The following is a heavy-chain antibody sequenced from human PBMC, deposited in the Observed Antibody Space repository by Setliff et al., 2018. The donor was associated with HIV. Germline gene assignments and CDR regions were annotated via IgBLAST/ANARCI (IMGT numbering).Heavy chain of an antibody. Sequence: SVKVSCKASGGTFRSYAISWVRQAPGQGLEWMGGIIPTLGTANYAQNFQGRVTFTADGSTSIVYMELYNLRSEDTAMYYCTRVGGYYSSRGSPPFFDSWGQGTLVTVSS. D-gene: IGHD4-4*01. CDR1: GGTFRSYA. CDR2: IIPTLGTA. J-gene: IGHJ4*02. CDR3: TRVGGYYSSRGSPPFFDS. V-gene: IGHV1-69*13.